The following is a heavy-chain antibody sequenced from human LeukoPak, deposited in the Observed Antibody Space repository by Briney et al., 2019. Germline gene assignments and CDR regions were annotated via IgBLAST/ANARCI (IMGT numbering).Heavy chain of an antibody. CDR1: GFTFSSYG. V-gene: IGHV3-23*01. CDR3: AKDHSPFGSGSYSTRYYGMDV. J-gene: IGHJ6*02. Sequence: TGGSLRLSCAASGFTFSSYGMSWVRQAPGKGLEWVAFISGSGGSTKYADSVKGRFAISRDNSKTTLYLQMNSLRAEDTAVYFCAKDHSPFGSGSYSTRYYGMDVWGQGTTVTVS. CDR2: ISGSGGST. D-gene: IGHD3-10*01.